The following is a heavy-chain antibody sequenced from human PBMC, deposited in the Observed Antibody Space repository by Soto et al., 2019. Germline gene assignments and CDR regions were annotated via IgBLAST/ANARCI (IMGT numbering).Heavy chain of an antibody. CDR3: AKRYSSSSKLGLCDY. Sequence: GESLRLSCAASGFTFSGYAMSWVRQAPGKGLEWVSAISGSGGSTYYADSVKGRFTISRDNSKNTLYLQMNSLRAEDTAVYYCAKRYSSSSKLGLCDYWGQGTLVTVSS. CDR2: ISGSGGST. V-gene: IGHV3-23*01. J-gene: IGHJ4*02. D-gene: IGHD6-6*01. CDR1: GFTFSGYA.